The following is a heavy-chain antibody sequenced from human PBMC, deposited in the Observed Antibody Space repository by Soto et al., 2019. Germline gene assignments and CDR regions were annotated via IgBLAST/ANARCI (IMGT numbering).Heavy chain of an antibody. CDR3: AHKGPGTIHFDY. CDR1: GFSLSTSGVG. Sequence: QITLKESGPTLVKPTQTLTLTCTFSGFSLSTSGVGVGWIRQPPGKALEWLALIYWDDDKRYSPSLKSRLTITKDTSKNQVVLTMTTMDPVDTATYSCAHKGPGTIHFDYWGQGTLVTVSS. J-gene: IGHJ4*02. CDR2: IYWDDDK. D-gene: IGHD2-21*01. V-gene: IGHV2-5*02.